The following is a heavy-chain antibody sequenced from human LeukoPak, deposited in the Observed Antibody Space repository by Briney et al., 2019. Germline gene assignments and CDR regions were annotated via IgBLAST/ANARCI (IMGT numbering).Heavy chain of an antibody. CDR3: ASGLDSSGFDY. J-gene: IGHJ4*02. D-gene: IGHD6-19*01. V-gene: IGHV3-21*01. CDR1: GFTFSSYS. CDR2: ISSSSSYI. Sequence: GGSLRLSCAASGFTFSSYSMNWVHQAPGKGLEWVSSISSSSSYIYYADSVKGRFTISRGNAKNSLYLQMNSLRAEDTAVYYCASGLDSSGFDYWGQGTLVTVSS.